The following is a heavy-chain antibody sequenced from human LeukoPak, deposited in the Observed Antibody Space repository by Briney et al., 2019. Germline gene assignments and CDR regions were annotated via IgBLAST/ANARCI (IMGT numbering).Heavy chain of an antibody. J-gene: IGHJ5*02. CDR2: IYHSGST. D-gene: IGHD6-13*01. CDR3: ARMFRSSWYINWFDP. Sequence: SETLSLTCTVSGYSISSGYFWGWIRQPPGKGLEWIGSIYHSGSTSYNPSLKSRLTISVDTSKNQFSLRLNFVTAADTAMYYCARMFRSSWYINWFDPWGQGTLVTVSS. V-gene: IGHV4-38-2*02. CDR1: GYSISSGYF.